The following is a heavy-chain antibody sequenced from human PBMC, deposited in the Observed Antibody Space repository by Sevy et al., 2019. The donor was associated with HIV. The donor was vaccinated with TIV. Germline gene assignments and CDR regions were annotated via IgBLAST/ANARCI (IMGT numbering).Heavy chain of an antibody. CDR1: GGSFSGYD. D-gene: IGHD2-15*01. J-gene: IGHJ2*01. CDR3: ARGTATYCSGGSCRLRPKYWYFDL. V-gene: IGHV4-34*01. CDR2: INHSGST. Sequence: SETLSLTCAVYGGSFSGYDWSWIRQPPGKGLEWIGEINHSGSTNYNPSLKSRVTISVDTSKNQFSLKLSSVTAADTAVYYCARGTATYCSGGSCRLRPKYWYFDLWGRGTLVTVSS.